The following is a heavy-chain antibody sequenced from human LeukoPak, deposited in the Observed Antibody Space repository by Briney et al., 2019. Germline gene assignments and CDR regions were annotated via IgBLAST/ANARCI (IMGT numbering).Heavy chain of an antibody. Sequence: GDSLQISRQGSGYCFITYGMGWLRQLPGKSLEWMGIIYPVDSVPRYSPSFQGQVTISADKSISTAYLQWSSLKASDTAMYYCARPSPSTFDVWGQGTMVTVSS. CDR1: GYCFITYG. CDR3: ARPSPSTFDV. CDR2: IYPVDSVP. V-gene: IGHV5-51*01. J-gene: IGHJ3*01. D-gene: IGHD2/OR15-2a*01.